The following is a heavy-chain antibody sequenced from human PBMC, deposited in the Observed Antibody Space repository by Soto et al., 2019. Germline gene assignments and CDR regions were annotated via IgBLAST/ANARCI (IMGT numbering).Heavy chain of an antibody. V-gene: IGHV1-18*04. CDR2: ISAYNGNT. J-gene: IGHJ6*02. Sequence: ASVKVSCKASGYTFTSYGISWVRQAPGQGLEWMGWISAYNGNTNYAQKLQGRVTMTTDTSTSTAYMELRSLRSDDTAVYYCAREHRPQHYYGMDVPGQGTKVTVSS. D-gene: IGHD2-21*01. CDR1: GYTFTSYG. CDR3: AREHRPQHYYGMDV.